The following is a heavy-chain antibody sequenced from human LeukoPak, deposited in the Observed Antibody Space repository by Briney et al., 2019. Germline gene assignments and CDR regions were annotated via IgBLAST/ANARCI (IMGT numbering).Heavy chain of an antibody. V-gene: IGHV4-39*01. CDR1: RGSVNSNSYY. D-gene: IGHD3-9*01. CDR2: IYYSGNT. Sequence: PSETLSLTCTVSRGSVNSNSYYWGWIRQPPGKGLEWIGTIYYSGNTYYNPSLESRVTISVDTSKNQFSLKLSSVTAADTAVYYCARRMVLDWLPNWFDPWGQGTLVTVSS. J-gene: IGHJ5*02. CDR3: ARRMVLDWLPNWFDP.